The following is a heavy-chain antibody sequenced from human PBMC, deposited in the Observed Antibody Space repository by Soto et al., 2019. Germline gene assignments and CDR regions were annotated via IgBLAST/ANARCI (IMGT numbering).Heavy chain of an antibody. J-gene: IGHJ3*02. CDR1: GFSFNNAW. Sequence: EVQLVESGGGLVKPGGSLRLSCAASGFSFNNAWMSWVRQAPGKGLEWVGRLKSKVDGGTTDYAAPVKGRFAISRDDSKNTLYLQMNSLKTEDTAVYYGTTVPHYYYSWEISGEGILGQGTMVTVSS. CDR2: LKSKVDGGTT. CDR3: TTVPHYYYSWEISGEGI. D-gene: IGHD3-16*01. V-gene: IGHV3-15*01.